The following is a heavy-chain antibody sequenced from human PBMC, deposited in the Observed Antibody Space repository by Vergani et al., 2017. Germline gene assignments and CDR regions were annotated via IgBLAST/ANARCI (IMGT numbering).Heavy chain of an antibody. Sequence: QVQLQESGPGLVKPSETLSLTCTVSGGSISSYYWSWIRQPPGKGLEWIGYIYYSGSTNYHPSLKSRVTISVDTSKNQFSLKLSAVTAADTAVYYCARVGAGRYCSSTSCPPPIPKTYYYDYMDVWGKGTTVTVSS. J-gene: IGHJ6*03. CDR1: GGSISSYY. CDR3: ARVGAGRYCSSTSCPPPIPKTYYYDYMDV. V-gene: IGHV4-59*01. CDR2: IYYSGST. D-gene: IGHD2-2*01.